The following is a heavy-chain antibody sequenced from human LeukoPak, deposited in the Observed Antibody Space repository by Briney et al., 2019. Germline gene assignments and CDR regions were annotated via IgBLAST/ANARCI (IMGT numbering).Heavy chain of an antibody. CDR3: ARVAPDNYGLGAFDI. CDR2: IVVGSGNT. J-gene: IGHJ3*02. D-gene: IGHD5-24*01. CDR1: GFTFTSSA. V-gene: IGHV1-58*01. Sequence: SVKVSCKASGFTFTSSAVQWVRQARGQRLEWIGWIVVGSGNTNYAQKFQERVTITRDMSTSTAYMELSSLRSEDTAVYYCARVAPDNYGLGAFDIWGQGTMVAVSS.